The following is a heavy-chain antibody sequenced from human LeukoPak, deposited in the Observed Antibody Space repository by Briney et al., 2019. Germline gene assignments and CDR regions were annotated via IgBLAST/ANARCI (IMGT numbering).Heavy chain of an antibody. CDR3: ARHYRYDY. CDR1: GFSFASYG. V-gene: IGHV3-33*01. J-gene: IGHJ4*02. CDR2: IRYDGSTQ. D-gene: IGHD3-16*02. Sequence: PGGSLRLSCAASGFSFASYGMHWVRQAPGKGLEWVAVIRYDGSTQYYGDSMKGRFTISRDNSKKILYLQMNSLRAEDTAMYYRARHYRYDYWGQGTLVTVSS.